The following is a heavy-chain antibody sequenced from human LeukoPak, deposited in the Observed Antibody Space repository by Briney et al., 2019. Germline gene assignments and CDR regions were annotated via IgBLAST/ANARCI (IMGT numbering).Heavy chain of an antibody. CDR2: IYYSGST. Sequence: SETLSLTCTVSGGSISSGGYYWSWIRQHPGKGLEWIGYIYYSGSTYYNPSLKSRITISVDTSENQFSLKLSSVTAADTAVYYCARADLGPSGGDDWSFDLWGRGTLVTVSS. J-gene: IGHJ2*01. V-gene: IGHV4-31*03. CDR1: GGSISSGGYY. CDR3: ARADLGPSGGDDWSFDL. D-gene: IGHD3-16*01.